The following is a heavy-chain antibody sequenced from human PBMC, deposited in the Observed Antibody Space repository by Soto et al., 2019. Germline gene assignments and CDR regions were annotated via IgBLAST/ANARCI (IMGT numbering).Heavy chain of an antibody. CDR2: ISGSGGST. V-gene: IGHV3-23*01. CDR1: GFTFSSYA. J-gene: IGHJ6*03. CDR3: AKGEGYGGYYYYYMDV. Sequence: GGSLRLSCAASGFTFSSYAMSWVRQAPGKGLEWVSAISGSGGSTYYADSVKGRFTISRDNSKNTLYLQMNSLRAEDTAVYYCAKGEGYGGYYYYYMDVWGKGTTVTVSS. D-gene: IGHD5-12*01.